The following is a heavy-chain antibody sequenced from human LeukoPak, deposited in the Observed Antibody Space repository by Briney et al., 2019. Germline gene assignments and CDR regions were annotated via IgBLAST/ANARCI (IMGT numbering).Heavy chain of an antibody. D-gene: IGHD6-13*01. Sequence: PGGSLRLSCAASGFTFSSHAMSWVRQAPGKGLEWVSAISGSGGSTYYADSVKGRFTISRDNSKNTLYLQMNSLRAEDTAVYYCAKLPGRQQLDNDAFDIWGQGTMVTVSS. CDR2: ISGSGGST. J-gene: IGHJ3*02. CDR3: AKLPGRQQLDNDAFDI. V-gene: IGHV3-23*01. CDR1: GFTFSSHA.